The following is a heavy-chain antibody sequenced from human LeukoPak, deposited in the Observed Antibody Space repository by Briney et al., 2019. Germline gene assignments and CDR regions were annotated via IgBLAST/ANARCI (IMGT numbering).Heavy chain of an antibody. CDR3: TREGITAGADY. V-gene: IGHV3-7*01. J-gene: IGHJ4*02. CDR2: IKQDGSEQ. Sequence: GGSLRLSCAASGFTFSNYWMSWVRQAPGKGLEWVANIKQDGSEQYYVDSVKGRFTISRDNAKNSLYLQMNSLRAEDTAMYYCTREGITAGADYWGPGTLVTVSS. CDR1: GFTFSNYW. D-gene: IGHD6-13*01.